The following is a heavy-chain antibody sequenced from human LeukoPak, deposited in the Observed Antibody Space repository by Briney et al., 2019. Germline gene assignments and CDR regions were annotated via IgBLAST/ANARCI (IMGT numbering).Heavy chain of an antibody. D-gene: IGHD3-10*01. CDR1: GGSFNGYY. V-gene: IGHV4-34*01. J-gene: IGHJ6*03. Sequence: SETLSLTCAVYGGSFNGYYWSWIRQPPGKGLEWIGEINHSGSTNYNPSLKSRVTISVDTSKNQFSLKLSSVTAADTAVYYCARDVKSRRRQWFGELSVYYYYYMDVWGKGTTVTISS. CDR2: INHSGST. CDR3: ARDVKSRRRQWFGELSVYYYYYMDV.